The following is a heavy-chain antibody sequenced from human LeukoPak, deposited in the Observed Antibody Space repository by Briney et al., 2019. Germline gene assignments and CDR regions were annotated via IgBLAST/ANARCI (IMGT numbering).Heavy chain of an antibody. V-gene: IGHV3-48*03. D-gene: IGHD5-12*01. J-gene: IGHJ4*02. CDR3: ASGYDLPY. CDR1: TFTFSSYE. CDR2: ISRSGSAI. Sequence: GGSLRLSCAASTFTFSSYEMNWVRQAPGKGLEWISYISRSGSAIYYADSVKGRFTISRDNAKNSLYLQMNSLRAEDTAVYYCASGYDLPYWGQGTLVTVSS.